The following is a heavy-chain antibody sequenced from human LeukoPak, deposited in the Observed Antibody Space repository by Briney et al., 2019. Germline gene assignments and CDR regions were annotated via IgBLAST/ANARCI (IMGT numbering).Heavy chain of an antibody. CDR1: GGSISSGGYY. CDR3: ARAPVPAAHIRYFDY. V-gene: IGHV4-31*03. J-gene: IGHJ4*02. Sequence: PSETLSLTCTVSGGSISSGGYYWSWICQHPGKGLEWIGYIYYSGSTYYNPSLKSRVTISVDTSKNQFSLKLSSVTAADTAVYYCARAPVPAAHIRYFDYWGQGTLVTVSS. CDR2: IYYSGST. D-gene: IGHD2-2*01.